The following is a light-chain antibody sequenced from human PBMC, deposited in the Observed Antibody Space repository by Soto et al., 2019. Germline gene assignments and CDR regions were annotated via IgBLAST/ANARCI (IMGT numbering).Light chain of an antibody. J-gene: IGKJ5*01. CDR2: DAF. CDR1: QSVNSSY. CDR3: QQRHNWPIT. V-gene: IGKV3D-20*02. Sequence: EIVLTQSPDTLSLSPGERVTLSCRASQSVNSSYLAWYQHKPGQAPRLLIYDAFSRAPGIPARFSGGGSGTDFTLTISSLEPEDFGVYYCQQRHNWPITFGQGTRLEIK.